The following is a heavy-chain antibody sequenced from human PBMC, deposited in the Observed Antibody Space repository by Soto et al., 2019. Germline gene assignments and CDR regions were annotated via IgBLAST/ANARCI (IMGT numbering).Heavy chain of an antibody. D-gene: IGHD1-26*01. V-gene: IGHV4-39*01. CDR1: GGSVSSSSYY. CDR2: IYYSGST. CDR3: ASGGRWELPQDY. Sequence: SETLSLTCTVSGGSVSSSSYYWCWIRQPPGKGLEWIGSIYYSGSTYYNPSPKSRVTISLDTSKNQFSLKLSSVTAADTAVYYCASGGRWELPQDYWGQGTLVTVSS. J-gene: IGHJ4*02.